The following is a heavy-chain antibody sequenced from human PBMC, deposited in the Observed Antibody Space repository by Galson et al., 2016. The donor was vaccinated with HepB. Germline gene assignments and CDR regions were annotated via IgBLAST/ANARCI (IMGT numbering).Heavy chain of an antibody. Sequence: SETLSLTCTVSGASISGYYLGWIRLPPGKGLEWIGYIYYSGRTNYNPSLKSRVTISVDTSKNQFSLKLSSVTAADTAVYYCARDDSGGWYGFHYGMDVWGQGTTVTVSS. CDR3: ARDDSGGWYGFHYGMDV. CDR1: GASISGYY. CDR2: IYYSGRT. J-gene: IGHJ6*02. D-gene: IGHD6-19*01. V-gene: IGHV4-59*01.